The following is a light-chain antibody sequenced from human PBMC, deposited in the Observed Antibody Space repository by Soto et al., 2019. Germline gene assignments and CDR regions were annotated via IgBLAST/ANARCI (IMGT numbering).Light chain of an antibody. V-gene: IGKV3-15*01. CDR1: QSVSSN. Sequence: DIEMTQSPASLSVAPGERVTLSCRASQSVSSNLAWYQQKPGQAPRLLIYGASTRATGIPARFSGSGSGTEFTLTISSLQSEDFAVYYCQQYNNWPRTFGQGTKVDIK. J-gene: IGKJ1*01. CDR3: QQYNNWPRT. CDR2: GAS.